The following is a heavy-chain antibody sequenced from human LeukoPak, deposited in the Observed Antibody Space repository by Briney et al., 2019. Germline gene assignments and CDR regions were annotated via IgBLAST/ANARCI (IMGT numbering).Heavy chain of an antibody. D-gene: IGHD4-17*01. CDR3: ARDAYQYGDYVDY. CDR2: ISSSGSTI. Sequence: GGSLRLSCAASGFTFSSYAMSWVRQAPGKGLEWVSYISSSGSTIYYADSVKGRFTISRDNAKNSLYLQMNSLRAEDTAVYYCARDAYQYGDYVDYWGQGTLVTVSS. V-gene: IGHV3-48*03. J-gene: IGHJ4*02. CDR1: GFTFSSYA.